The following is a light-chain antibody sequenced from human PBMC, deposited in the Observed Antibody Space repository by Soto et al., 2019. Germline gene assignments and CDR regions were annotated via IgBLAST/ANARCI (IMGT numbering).Light chain of an antibody. CDR1: QGITTF. V-gene: IGKV1-17*03. Sequence: DIQMTQSPSVVSASVGDTVTVTCRASQGITTFLAWFRQRPGRVPERLIYGASSLQSGVPSRFSGSGSGTDFTLTISSLQPEDFATYYCLQDYSYPWTFGQGTKVDIK. CDR2: GAS. CDR3: LQDYSYPWT. J-gene: IGKJ1*01.